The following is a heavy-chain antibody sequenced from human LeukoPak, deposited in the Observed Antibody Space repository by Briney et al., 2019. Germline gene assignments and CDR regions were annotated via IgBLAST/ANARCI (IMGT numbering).Heavy chain of an antibody. CDR2: ISGSGGST. J-gene: IGHJ4*02. V-gene: IGHV3-23*01. CDR3: AKAITMIVVVRYYFDY. Sequence: GGSLRLSCAASGFTFSTYAMSWVRQAPGKGLEWVSAISGSGGSTYYAYSVKGRFTISRDNSKNTLYLQMNSLRAEDTAVYYCAKAITMIVVVRYYFDYWGLGTLVTVSS. CDR1: GFTFSTYA. D-gene: IGHD3-22*01.